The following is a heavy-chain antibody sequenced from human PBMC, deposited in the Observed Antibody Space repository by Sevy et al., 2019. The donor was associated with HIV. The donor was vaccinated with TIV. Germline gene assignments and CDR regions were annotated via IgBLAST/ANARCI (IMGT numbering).Heavy chain of an antibody. D-gene: IGHD3-22*01. Sequence: ASVKVSCSTSGYTFSVHYIYSVRQAAGQGLEWMGWINPNTGDTNFSPKFQGRVTMTRDSSINTAYMELSRLTSADTAVYFCARLRYSDPSGQYYGGGADYFDYWGQGTLVTVSS. CDR1: GYTFSVHY. CDR2: INPNTGDT. CDR3: ARLRYSDPSGQYYGGGADYFDY. V-gene: IGHV1-2*02. J-gene: IGHJ4*02.